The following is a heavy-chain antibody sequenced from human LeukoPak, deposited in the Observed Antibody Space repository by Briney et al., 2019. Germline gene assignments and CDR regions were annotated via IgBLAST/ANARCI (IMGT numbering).Heavy chain of an antibody. J-gene: IGHJ3*02. CDR2: ISSSSSYI. Sequence: GGSLRLSCAASGFTFSSYSMNWVRQAPGKGLEWVSSISSSSSYIYYADSVKGRFTISRDNAKNSLYLQMNSLRAEDTAVYYCAKDLNWDDAFDIWGQGTTVTVSS. V-gene: IGHV3-21*01. CDR3: AKDLNWDDAFDI. CDR1: GFTFSSYS. D-gene: IGHD7-27*01.